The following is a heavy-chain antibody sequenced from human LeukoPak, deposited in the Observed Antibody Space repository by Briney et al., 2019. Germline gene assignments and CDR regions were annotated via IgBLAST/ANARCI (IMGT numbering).Heavy chain of an antibody. J-gene: IGHJ4*02. CDR2: IKQDGSEK. V-gene: IGHV3-7*01. D-gene: IGHD3-10*01. CDR3: AREKLAGGYYASGTYYSFDY. Sequence: AGGSLRLSCAASGFTFSSYWMSWVRQAPGKGLEWVANIKQDGSEKYYVDSVKGRFTISRDNAKNSLYLQMNSLRAEDTAVYYCAREKLAGGYYASGTYYSFDYWGQGTLVTVSS. CDR1: GFTFSSYW.